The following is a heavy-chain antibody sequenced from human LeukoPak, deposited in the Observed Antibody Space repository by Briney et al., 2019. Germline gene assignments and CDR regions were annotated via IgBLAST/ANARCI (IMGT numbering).Heavy chain of an antibody. CDR1: GGTFSSYA. Sequence: GASVKVSCKASGGTFSSYAISWVRQAPGQGLEWMGGIIPIFGTANYAQKFQGRVTITADESTSTAYMELSSLRSEDTAVYYCARDEAGDDFWSGYYVFDYWGQGTLVTVSS. J-gene: IGHJ4*02. CDR3: ARDEAGDDFWSGYYVFDY. CDR2: IIPIFGTA. V-gene: IGHV1-69*01. D-gene: IGHD3-3*01.